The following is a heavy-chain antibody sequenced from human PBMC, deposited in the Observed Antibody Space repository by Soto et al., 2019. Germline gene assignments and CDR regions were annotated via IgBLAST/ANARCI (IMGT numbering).Heavy chain of an antibody. Sequence: GGSLRLSCAASGFILSSFAIHWVRQAPGKGLEWAAVISYDGRKKYYADSMKGRFTISRDNSKNTLYLQMNSLSADDTAVYYCARQDHSGSGWFDTWGQGTLVTVSS. J-gene: IGHJ5*02. V-gene: IGHV3-30*04. D-gene: IGHD3-22*01. CDR1: GFILSSFA. CDR3: ARQDHSGSGWFDT. CDR2: ISYDGRKK.